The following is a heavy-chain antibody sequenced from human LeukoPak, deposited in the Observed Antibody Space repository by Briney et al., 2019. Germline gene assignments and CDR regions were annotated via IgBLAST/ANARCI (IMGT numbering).Heavy chain of an antibody. CDR1: GFTFSSYA. V-gene: IGHV3-23*01. CDR3: AKTRSYSSSWTPYYYYGMDV. J-gene: IGHJ6*02. D-gene: IGHD6-13*01. CDR2: ISGSGGST. Sequence: GGSLRLSCAASGFTFSSYAMSWVRQAPGKGLEWVSAISGSGGSTYYADSVKGRFTISRDNSKNTLYLQMNSLRAEDTAVYYCAKTRSYSSSWTPYYYYGMDVWGQGTTVTVSS.